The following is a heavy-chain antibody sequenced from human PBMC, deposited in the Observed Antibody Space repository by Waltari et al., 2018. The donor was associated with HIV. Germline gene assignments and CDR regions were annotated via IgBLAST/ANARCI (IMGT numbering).Heavy chain of an antibody. J-gene: IGHJ4*02. CDR2: SNPNSGGT. D-gene: IGHD2-2*01. Sequence: QVQLVQSGAEVKKPGASVKVSCKASGYTFTGYYMHWVRQAPGKGLEWMGWSNPNSGGTNYAQKFQGRGTMTRDTSISTAYMELGRLRSDDTAVYYCARVRSPYCSSTSCPFDYWGQGTLVTVSS. V-gene: IGHV1-2*02. CDR1: GYTFTGYY. CDR3: ARVRSPYCSSTSCPFDY.